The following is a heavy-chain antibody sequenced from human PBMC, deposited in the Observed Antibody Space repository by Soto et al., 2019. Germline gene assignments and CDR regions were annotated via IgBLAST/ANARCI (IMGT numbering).Heavy chain of an antibody. V-gene: IGHV3-23*01. CDR1: GFTFSTFG. J-gene: IGHJ4*02. CDR3: AKLLRWFDY. Sequence: PGGSLRLSCAASGFTFSTFGMSWVRQAPGKGLEWVSTISGSGVSTYYADSVKGRVTLSRDNSKNTLYLQMNSLRAEDTAIYYCAKLLRWFDYWGQGTLVTVSS. CDR2: ISGSGVST. D-gene: IGHD4-17*01.